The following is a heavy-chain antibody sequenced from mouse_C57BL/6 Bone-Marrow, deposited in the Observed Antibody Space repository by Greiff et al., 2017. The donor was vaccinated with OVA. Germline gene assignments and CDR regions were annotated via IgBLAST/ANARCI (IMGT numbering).Heavy chain of an antibody. Sequence: VQRVESGPGLVAPSQSLSITCTVSGFSLTSYAISWVRQPPGKGLEWLGVIWTGGGTNYNSALKSRLSISKDNSKSQVFLKMNSLQTDDTARYYCARYDYDYDGGGFYYAMDYWGQGTSVTVSS. CDR2: IWTGGGT. J-gene: IGHJ4*01. V-gene: IGHV2-9-1*01. D-gene: IGHD2-4*01. CDR1: GFSLTSYA. CDR3: ARYDYDYDGGGFYYAMDY.